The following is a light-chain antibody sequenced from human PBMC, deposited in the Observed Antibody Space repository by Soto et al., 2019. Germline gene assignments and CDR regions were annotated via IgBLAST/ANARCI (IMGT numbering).Light chain of an antibody. V-gene: IGLV2-23*02. J-gene: IGLJ1*01. Sequence: QSTLTQPASVSGSPGQSITISCTGTSSDVGNYNLVSWYQHHPGRAPKLMIYAVSGRPSGVSDRFSGSKSGNTASLTISGLQAEDEADYYCCSYAGSSTCVLGTGTKLTAL. CDR1: SSDVGNYNL. CDR2: AVS. CDR3: CSYAGSSTCV.